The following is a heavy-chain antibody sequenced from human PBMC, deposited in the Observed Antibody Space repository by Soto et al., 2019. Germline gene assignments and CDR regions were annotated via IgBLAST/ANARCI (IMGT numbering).Heavy chain of an antibody. J-gene: IGHJ6*02. CDR3: AREAGSSWTNGMDV. Sequence: SETLSLTCTVSGGSISSYYWSWVRQPPGKGLEWIGYIYYSGSTNYNPSLKSRVTISVDTSKNQFSLKLSSVTAADTAVYYCAREAGSSWTNGMDVWGQGTTVTVSS. CDR2: IYYSGST. D-gene: IGHD6-13*01. CDR1: GGSISSYY. V-gene: IGHV4-59*01.